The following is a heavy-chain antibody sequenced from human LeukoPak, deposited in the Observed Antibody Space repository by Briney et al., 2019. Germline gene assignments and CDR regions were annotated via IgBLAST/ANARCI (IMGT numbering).Heavy chain of an antibody. Sequence: GGSLRLSCSASGFTFSSHWMNWVRQAPGKGLEWVAIINKDGSEKNYVGSVKGRFTISRDNAKNSLYLQMNILRAEDTAMYYCARSNSGPDYWGQGTLVIVPS. CDR1: GFTFSSHW. CDR2: INKDGSEK. J-gene: IGHJ4*02. V-gene: IGHV3-7*01. CDR3: ARSNSGPDY. D-gene: IGHD4-23*01.